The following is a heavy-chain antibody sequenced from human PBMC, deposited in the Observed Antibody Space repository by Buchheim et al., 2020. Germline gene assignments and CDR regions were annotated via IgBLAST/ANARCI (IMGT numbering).Heavy chain of an antibody. CDR2: INPNSGGT. Sequence: QVQLVQSGAEVKKPGASVKVSCKASGYTFTGYYMHWVRQAPGQGLEWMGWINPNSGGTNYAQKFQGWVTMTRDTSINPAYMELSRLRSDDTAVYYCARAPGRSSSAGYFDYWGQGTL. CDR1: GYTFTGYY. V-gene: IGHV1-2*04. J-gene: IGHJ4*02. CDR3: ARAPGRSSSAGYFDY. D-gene: IGHD6-6*01.